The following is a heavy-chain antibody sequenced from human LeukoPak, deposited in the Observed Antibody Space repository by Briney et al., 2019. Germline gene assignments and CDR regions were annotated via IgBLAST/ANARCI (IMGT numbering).Heavy chain of an antibody. V-gene: IGHV3-11*06. Sequence: PGGSLRLSCAASGFTFSDYYMSWIRQAAGRGLEWVSYVSSSSSYTNYADSVRGRFTISRDNAKDSLYLQMNSLRAEDTAVYYCARDWTYYYDSSGYYRAFDIWGQGTMVTVSS. J-gene: IGHJ3*02. D-gene: IGHD3-22*01. CDR1: GFTFSDYY. CDR2: VSSSSSYT. CDR3: ARDWTYYYDSSGYYRAFDI.